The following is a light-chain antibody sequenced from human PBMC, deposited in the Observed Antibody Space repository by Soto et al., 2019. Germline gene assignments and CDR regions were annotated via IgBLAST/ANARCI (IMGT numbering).Light chain of an antibody. CDR2: GAS. J-gene: IGKJ2*01. CDR1: QTINNN. CDR3: QHLTGT. V-gene: IGKV3-15*01. Sequence: VMTQAPATLSVSPGERATLSCRASQTINNNVAWYQLKDGQVPRLVIYGASTRATDIPARFSGSGSGTEFTLTISSLQSEDFATYYCQHLTGTFGQGTTLEIK.